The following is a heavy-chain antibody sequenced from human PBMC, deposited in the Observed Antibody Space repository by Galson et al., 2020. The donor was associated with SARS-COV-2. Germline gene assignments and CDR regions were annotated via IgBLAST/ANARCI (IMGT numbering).Heavy chain of an antibody. V-gene: IGHV1-58*01. Sequence: KISCKASGFTFTSSAVQWVRQARGQRLEWIGWIVVGSGNTNYAQKFQERVTITRDMSTSTAYMELSSLRSEDTAVYYCAAALLRYYYGSGSFKYWGHGTLCTVSS. CDR3: AAALLRYYYGSGSFKY. J-gene: IGHJ4*01. CDR2: IVVGSGNT. CDR1: GFTFTSSA. D-gene: IGHD3-10*01.